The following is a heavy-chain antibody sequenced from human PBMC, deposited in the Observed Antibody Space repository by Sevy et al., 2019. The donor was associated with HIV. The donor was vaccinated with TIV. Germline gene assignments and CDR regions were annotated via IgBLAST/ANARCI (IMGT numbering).Heavy chain of an antibody. CDR2: ISDYNGYT. J-gene: IGHJ6*02. CDR1: GYTFSSYG. Sequence: ASVKVSCKASGYTFSSYGISWVRQAPGQGLEWMGWISDYNGYTNYAHKFQGRVTMSTETSTRTAFMELRSLRSDDTAVYFCAREGYYYRSGTYRPPNYYGMDVWGQGTAVTVSS. D-gene: IGHD3-10*01. V-gene: IGHV1-18*01. CDR3: AREGYYYRSGTYRPPNYYGMDV.